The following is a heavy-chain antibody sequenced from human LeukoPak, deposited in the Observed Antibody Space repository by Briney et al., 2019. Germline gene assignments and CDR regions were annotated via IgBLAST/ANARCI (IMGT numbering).Heavy chain of an antibody. CDR1: GGSISSGGYY. CDR3: ARGGYYDSSGYLPPHYYYMDV. CDR2: IYYSGST. Sequence: SETLSLTCTVSGGSISSGGYYWSWIRQHPGKGLEWIGYIYYSGSTYYNPSLKSRVTISVDTSKNQFSLKLSSVTAADTAVYYCARGGYYDSSGYLPPHYYYMDVRGKGTTVTVSS. J-gene: IGHJ6*03. V-gene: IGHV4-31*03. D-gene: IGHD3-22*01.